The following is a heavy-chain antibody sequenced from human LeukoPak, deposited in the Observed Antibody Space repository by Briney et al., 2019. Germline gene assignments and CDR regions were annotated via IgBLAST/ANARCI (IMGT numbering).Heavy chain of an antibody. CDR1: GGSFSGYY. J-gene: IGHJ4*02. Sequence: SETLSLTCAVYGGSFSGYYWSWIRQPPGKGLEWIGEINHSGSTNYNPSLKSRVTISVDTSKNQFSLKLGSVTAADTAVYYCARGPPPPWDLLGGVGRVTFYFDYWGQGTLVTVSS. CDR3: ARGPPPPWDLLGGVGRVTFYFDY. D-gene: IGHD1-26*01. CDR2: INHSGST. V-gene: IGHV4-34*01.